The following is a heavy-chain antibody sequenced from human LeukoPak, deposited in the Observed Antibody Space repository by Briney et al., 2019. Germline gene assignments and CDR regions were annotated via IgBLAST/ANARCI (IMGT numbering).Heavy chain of an antibody. D-gene: IGHD2-15*01. V-gene: IGHV3-30*18. J-gene: IGHJ6*02. CDR3: AKDLGRYCSGGSCYYGMDV. CDR1: GFTFSSYG. Sequence: GGSLRLSCAASGFTFSSYGMHWVRQAPGKGLEWVAVISYDGSNKYYADSVKGRFTISRDNSKNTLYLQMNSLRAEDTAVYYCAKDLGRYCSGGSCYYGMDVWGQGTTVTVSS. CDR2: ISYDGSNK.